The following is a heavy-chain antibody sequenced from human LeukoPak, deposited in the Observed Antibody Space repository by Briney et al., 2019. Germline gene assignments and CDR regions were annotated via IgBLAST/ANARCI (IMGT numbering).Heavy chain of an antibody. CDR3: ARDLSTMVRGVIIPYYFDY. D-gene: IGHD3-10*01. Sequence: GASVKVSCKASGGTFSSYAISWVRQAPGQGLEWMGGIIPIFGTANYAQKFQGRVTITADESTSTAYMELSSLRSEDTAVYYCARDLSTMVRGVIIPYYFDYWGQGTLVTVSS. V-gene: IGHV1-69*01. CDR1: GGTFSSYA. J-gene: IGHJ4*02. CDR2: IIPIFGTA.